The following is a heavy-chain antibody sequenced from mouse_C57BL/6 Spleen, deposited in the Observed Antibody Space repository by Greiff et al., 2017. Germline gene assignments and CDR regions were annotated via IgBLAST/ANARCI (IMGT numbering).Heavy chain of an antibody. CDR3: ARERDSSGYVWFAY. CDR1: GFSFTSYG. V-gene: IGHV2-2*01. Sequence: VQLQQSGPGLVQPSPSLSITCTVSGFSFTSYGVHWVRQSPGKGLEWLGVIWSGGSTDYNAAFISRLSISKDNSNSQVFFKMNSLQADDTAIYYCARERDSSGYVWFAYWGQGTLVTVSA. D-gene: IGHD3-2*02. J-gene: IGHJ3*01. CDR2: IWSGGST.